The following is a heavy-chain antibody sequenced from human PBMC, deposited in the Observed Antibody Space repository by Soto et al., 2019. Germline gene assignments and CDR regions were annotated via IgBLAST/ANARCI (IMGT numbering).Heavy chain of an antibody. J-gene: IGHJ4*02. CDR2: IHYSGTT. V-gene: IGHV4-59*01. CDR1: GCSMRNYF. CDR3: AAGEARSRNLAPYYLDF. Sequence: SETLSLTCTVSGCSMRNYFWTWIRQPPGKGLEWIGYIHYSGTTSFFPSYNPSLRSRVTISEDTSKNQFSLKLLSVTTADTAVYFCAAGEARSRNLAPYYLDFWGQGTLVTVSS. D-gene: IGHD2-21*01.